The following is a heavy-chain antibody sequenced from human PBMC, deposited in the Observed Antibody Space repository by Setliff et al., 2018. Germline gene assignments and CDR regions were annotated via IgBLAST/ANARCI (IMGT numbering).Heavy chain of an antibody. J-gene: IGHJ6*03. CDR3: ARAPPNRYSGSYEYFYMDV. CDR1: GGSISSDY. D-gene: IGHD1-26*01. CDR2: IYSSGRT. Sequence: SETLSLTCTVSGGSISSDYWSWIRQPPGKGLEWIGYIYSSGRTNYNPSLKSRVTLSVDTSNNQFPLKVSSVTAADTAVYYCARAPPNRYSGSYEYFYMDVWGKGTTVTVSS. V-gene: IGHV4-4*08.